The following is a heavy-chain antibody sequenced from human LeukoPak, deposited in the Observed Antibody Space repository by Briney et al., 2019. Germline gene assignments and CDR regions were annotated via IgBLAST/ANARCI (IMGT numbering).Heavy chain of an antibody. CDR1: GGTFNSHI. CDR2: INPSGGST. Sequence: ASVKVSCKASGGTFNSHIFSWVRQAPGQGLEWMGIINPSGGSTSYAQKFQGRVTMTRDTSTSTVYMELSSLRSEDTAVYYCARGGSLPLDYWGQGTLVTVSS. V-gene: IGHV1-46*02. J-gene: IGHJ4*02. D-gene: IGHD1-26*01. CDR3: ARGGSLPLDY.